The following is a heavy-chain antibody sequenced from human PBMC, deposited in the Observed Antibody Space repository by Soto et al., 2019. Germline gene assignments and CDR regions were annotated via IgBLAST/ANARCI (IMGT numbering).Heavy chain of an antibody. Sequence: SETLSLTCAVYGRSFSGYYWSWIRQPPGKGLEWIGEINHSGSTNYNPSLKSRVTISVDTSKNQFSLKLSSVTAADTAVYYCARRSQQQLARGVNWFDPWGQGTLVTVSS. CDR3: ARRSQQQLARGVNWFDP. J-gene: IGHJ5*02. CDR1: GRSFSGYY. D-gene: IGHD6-13*01. V-gene: IGHV4-34*01. CDR2: INHSGST.